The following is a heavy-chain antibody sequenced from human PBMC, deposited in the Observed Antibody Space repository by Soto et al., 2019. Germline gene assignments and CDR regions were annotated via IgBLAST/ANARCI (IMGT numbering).Heavy chain of an antibody. Sequence: VKVSCKASGYTFTGYYMHWVRQAPGQGLEWMGWINPNSGGTNYAQKFQGRVTMTRDTSISTAYMELSRLRSDDTAVYYCARDPRKWLLAPGWFDPWGQGTLVTVSS. CDR2: INPNSGGT. J-gene: IGHJ5*02. CDR1: GYTFTGYY. CDR3: ARDPRKWLLAPGWFDP. D-gene: IGHD3-22*01. V-gene: IGHV1-2*02.